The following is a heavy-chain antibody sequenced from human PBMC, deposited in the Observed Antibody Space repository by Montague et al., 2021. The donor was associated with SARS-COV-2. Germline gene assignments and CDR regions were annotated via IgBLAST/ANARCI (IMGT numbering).Heavy chain of an antibody. V-gene: IGHV4-4*07. Sequence: SETLSLTCTVSGGSISSYYWSWIRQPAGKGLEWIGRIYPSGSTKYNPSLKSRVTMSVDTSKNQFSLKLSSMTAADTAVYYCARDHITILFMVYYYGMDVWGQGTTVTVSS. CDR2: IYPSGST. D-gene: IGHD1-20*01. CDR1: GGSISSYY. CDR3: ARDHITILFMVYYYGMDV. J-gene: IGHJ6*02.